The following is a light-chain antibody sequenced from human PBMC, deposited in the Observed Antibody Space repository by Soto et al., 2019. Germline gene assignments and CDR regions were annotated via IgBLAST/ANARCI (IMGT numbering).Light chain of an antibody. CDR3: QHYNSYSEA. V-gene: IGKV2-28*01. CDR2: KAS. Sequence: IVMTQSPLSLPVTPGAAASISCRSSQSLLHTNGYTYLDWYLQKPGKAPKLLIYKASTLKSGVPSRFSGSGSGTECTLTISSLQPDDFATYYCQHYNSYSEAFGQGTKVDIK. J-gene: IGKJ1*01. CDR1: QSLLHTNGYTY.